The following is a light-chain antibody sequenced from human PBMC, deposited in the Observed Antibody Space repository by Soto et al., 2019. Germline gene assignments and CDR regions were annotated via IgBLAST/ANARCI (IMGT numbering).Light chain of an antibody. CDR1: QSISSW. V-gene: IGKV1-5*01. J-gene: IGKJ2*01. CDR2: DAS. CDR3: QQYNSYSGYT. Sequence: DIQMTQSPSTLSASVGDRVTITCRASQSISSWLAWFQQKPGKAPKLLIYDASNLESGVPSRFSGSGSGTEFTLTISSLQPDDFATYYCQQYNSYSGYTFGQGTKLEIK.